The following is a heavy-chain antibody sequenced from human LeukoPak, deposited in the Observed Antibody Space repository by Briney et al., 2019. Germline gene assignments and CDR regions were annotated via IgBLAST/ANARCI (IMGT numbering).Heavy chain of an antibody. V-gene: IGHV3-7*01. D-gene: IGHD1/OR15-1a*01. J-gene: IGHJ3*02. CDR1: GFTFSGYD. CDR2: IKQDGSEK. Sequence: PGGSLRLSCAASGFTFSGYDMNWVRQAPGKGLEWVANIKQDGSEKYYVDSVKGRFTISRDNAKNSLNLQMNSLRAEDTAVYYCAREAYNWNIDVFDIWGQGTLVTVSS. CDR3: AREAYNWNIDVFDI.